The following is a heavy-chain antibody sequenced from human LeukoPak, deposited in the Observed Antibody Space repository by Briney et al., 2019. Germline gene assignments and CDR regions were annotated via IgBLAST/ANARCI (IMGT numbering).Heavy chain of an antibody. CDR1: GDSIRSSY. Sequence: PSETLSLTCTVSGDSIRSSYWSWIRQPPGKGLEWIGFIYYSGSANYSPSLKSRVTISLDTPQNQISLNLTSVTAADTAVYYCARSSSSGSRNYYYYPLDVWGQGTTVSVSS. V-gene: IGHV4-59*01. J-gene: IGHJ6*02. CDR3: ARSSSSGSRNYYYYPLDV. D-gene: IGHD3-10*01. CDR2: IYYSGSA.